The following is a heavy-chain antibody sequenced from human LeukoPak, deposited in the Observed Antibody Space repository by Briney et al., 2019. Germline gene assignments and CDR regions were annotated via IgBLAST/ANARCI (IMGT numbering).Heavy chain of an antibody. V-gene: IGHV1-2*02. CDR1: GYTFTGYY. J-gene: IGHJ4*02. CDR2: SNPNSGGT. D-gene: IGHD6-19*01. Sequence: ASVKVSCKASGYTFTGYYMHWVRQAPGQGLEWMGWSNPNSGGTNYAQKFQGRVTMTRDTSISTAYMELSSLGSDDTAVFYCARVHHSSGWYYNYWGQGTLVTVSS. CDR3: ARVHHSSGWYYNY.